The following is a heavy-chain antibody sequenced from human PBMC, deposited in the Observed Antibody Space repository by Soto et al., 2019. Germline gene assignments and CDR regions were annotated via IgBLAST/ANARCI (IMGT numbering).Heavy chain of an antibody. D-gene: IGHD6-6*01. CDR3: ARDGAARLRWFDP. V-gene: IGHV1-69*06. CDR1: GGTFSSYA. Sequence: QVQLVQSGAEVKKPGSSVQVSCKASGGTFSSYAISWVRHAPGQGLGWMGGIFPIFGTANYAQKFQGRVTITADKSTSTAYMELSSLRSEDTAVYYCARDGAARLRWFDPWGQGTLVTVSS. CDR2: IFPIFGTA. J-gene: IGHJ5*02.